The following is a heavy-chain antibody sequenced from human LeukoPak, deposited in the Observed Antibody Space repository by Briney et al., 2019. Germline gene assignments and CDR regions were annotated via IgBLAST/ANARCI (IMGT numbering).Heavy chain of an antibody. Sequence: GASVKVPCKASGYTFTGYYMHWVRQAPGQGLEWMGWINPNSGGTNYAQKFQGRVTMTRDASISTAYMELSSLRSDDTAVYFCARDQVEFDYWGQGTLVTVSS. CDR3: ARDQVEFDY. V-gene: IGHV1-2*02. J-gene: IGHJ4*02. CDR1: GYTFTGYY. CDR2: INPNSGGT.